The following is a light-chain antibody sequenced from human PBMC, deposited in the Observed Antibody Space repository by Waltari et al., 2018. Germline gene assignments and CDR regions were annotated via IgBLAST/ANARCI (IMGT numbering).Light chain of an antibody. V-gene: IGLV1-44*01. J-gene: IGLJ2*01. Sequence: QSVLTQPPSASATPGQRVTISCSGSGSNIGSQTVNWYQQLPGTAPKLPIYDTNQRPSGVPDRFTGANSGTSASLAISGLQSEDEADYYCAAWDDSLNGVVFGGETKLTVL. CDR2: DTN. CDR3: AAWDDSLNGVV. CDR1: GSNIGSQT.